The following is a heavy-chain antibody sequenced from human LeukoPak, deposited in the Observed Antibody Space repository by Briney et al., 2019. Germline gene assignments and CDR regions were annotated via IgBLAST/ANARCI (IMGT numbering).Heavy chain of an antibody. Sequence: TLSLTCTVSGVSISSGDSYWSRIRQHPGKGLEWIGNIHYSGSTYFNPSLINRVTISVDTSKNYFSLKLSSVTAADTAVYYCARGLSGCNNYFDFWGQGTIVPVSS. CDR2: IHYSGST. CDR1: GVSISSGDSY. V-gene: IGHV4-31*03. CDR3: ARGLSGCNNYFDF. J-gene: IGHJ4*02. D-gene: IGHD6-19*01.